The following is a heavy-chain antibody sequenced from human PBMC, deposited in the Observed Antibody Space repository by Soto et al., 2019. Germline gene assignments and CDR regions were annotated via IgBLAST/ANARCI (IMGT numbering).Heavy chain of an antibody. J-gene: IGHJ6*02. CDR2: ISYDGSNK. CDR3: AKGGYSYGYYYYYYGMDV. Sequence: GGSLRLSCVASGFTFSSYGMHWVRQAPGKGLEWVAVISYDGSNKYYADSVKGRFTISRDNSKNTLYLQMNSLRAEDTAVYYCAKGGYSYGYYYYYYGMDVWGQGTTVTVSS. D-gene: IGHD5-18*01. V-gene: IGHV3-30*18. CDR1: GFTFSSYG.